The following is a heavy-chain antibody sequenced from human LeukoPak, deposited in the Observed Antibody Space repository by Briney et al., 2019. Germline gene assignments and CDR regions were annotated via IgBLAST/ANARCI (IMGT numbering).Heavy chain of an antibody. J-gene: IGHJ4*02. CDR2: IRSKTYGGTT. CDR3: TRDRRPQYHAFWSGYNPSGFDY. D-gene: IGHD3-3*01. Sequence: GGTLRLSCTASGFTFGDYAMSWFRQAPGKGLEWVGFIRSKTYGGTTEYAASVKGRFIISRDDSKSLAYLQMNSLKTEDTAMYYCTRDRRPQYHAFWSGYNPSGFDYWGQGTLVTVSS. CDR1: GFTFGDYA. V-gene: IGHV3-49*03.